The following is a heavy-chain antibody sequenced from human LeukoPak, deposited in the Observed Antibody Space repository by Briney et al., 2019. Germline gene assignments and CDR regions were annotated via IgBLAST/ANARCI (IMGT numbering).Heavy chain of an antibody. CDR2: INTSGGRT. V-gene: IGHV1-46*01. CDR3: ARPIAVAGTVYFHY. D-gene: IGHD6-19*01. Sequence: ASVKVSCKASGYTFTSYYMHWVRQAPGQRLEWMGIINTSGGRTSYAQKFQGRVTMTRDTSTSTVYMELSSLRSEDTAVYYCARPIAVAGTVYFHYWGQGTLVTVSS. CDR1: GYTFTSYY. J-gene: IGHJ1*01.